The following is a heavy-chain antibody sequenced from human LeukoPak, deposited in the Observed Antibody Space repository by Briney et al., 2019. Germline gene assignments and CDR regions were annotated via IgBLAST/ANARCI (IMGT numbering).Heavy chain of an antibody. D-gene: IGHD2-21*01. CDR2: IYSGGTI. CDR1: GFTFSSYS. V-gene: IGHV3-48*04. J-gene: IGHJ3*02. CDR3: ARLSYWVFEI. Sequence: GGSLRLSCAASGFTFSSYSMNWVRQAPGKGLEWVSIIYSGGTIYYAESVKGRFTISRDNAKNSLYLQMNSLRAEDTSVYFCARLSYWVFEIWGQGTMVTVSS.